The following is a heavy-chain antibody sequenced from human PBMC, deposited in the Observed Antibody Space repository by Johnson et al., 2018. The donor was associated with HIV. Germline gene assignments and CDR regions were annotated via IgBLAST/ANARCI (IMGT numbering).Heavy chain of an antibody. V-gene: IGHV3-7*04. D-gene: IGHD2-15*01. CDR1: GFTFRTYG. CDR2: IKEDGSEK. Sequence: VQLVESGGGVVQPGGSLRLSCAASGFTFRTYGMHCVRQAPGKGLEWVANIKEDGSEKYYVDSVKGRFTMSRDNAKNSLCLQMNSLRAEDTAVYYCARGDCSGGSCYSEYAFDIWGQGTMVTVSS. J-gene: IGHJ3*02. CDR3: ARGDCSGGSCYSEYAFDI.